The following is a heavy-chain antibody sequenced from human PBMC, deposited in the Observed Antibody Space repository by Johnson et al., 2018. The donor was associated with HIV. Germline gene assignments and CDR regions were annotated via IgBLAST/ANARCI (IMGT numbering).Heavy chain of an antibody. CDR2: ISGSGGST. J-gene: IGHJ3*02. D-gene: IGHD1-26*01. Sequence: EVQLVESGGVVVQPGGSLRLSCAASGFTFSSYAMSWVRQAPGKGLEWVSAISGSGGSTYYADSVTGRFTLSRDNSKNTLYLQMNSLRAEDTAVYYCAKEISRSVVGASDAFDIWGQGTMVTVSS. CDR1: GFTFSSYA. CDR3: AKEISRSVVGASDAFDI. V-gene: IGHV3-23*04.